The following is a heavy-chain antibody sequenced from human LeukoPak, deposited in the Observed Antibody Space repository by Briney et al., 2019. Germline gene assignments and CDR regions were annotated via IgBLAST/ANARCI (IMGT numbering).Heavy chain of an antibody. V-gene: IGHV3-30*03. J-gene: IGHJ4*02. Sequence: GGCLRLSCAASGFTFSSYGMHWVRQAPGKGLEWVAVISYDGSNRYCADSVKGRFTISRDNSKNTLYLQMNSLRAEDTAVYYCAITGGPTVTSFDLWGQGILVTVSS. CDR2: ISYDGSNR. D-gene: IGHD4-11*01. CDR1: GFTFSSYG. CDR3: AITGGPTVTSFDL.